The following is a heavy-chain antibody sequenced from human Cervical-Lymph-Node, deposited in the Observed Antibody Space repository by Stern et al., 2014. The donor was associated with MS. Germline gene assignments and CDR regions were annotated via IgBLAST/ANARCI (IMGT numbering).Heavy chain of an antibody. CDR3: ARSGAQELIDY. D-gene: IGHD1-26*01. J-gene: IGHJ4*02. CDR2: INPGGGGT. Sequence: QLVQSGAEVKKPGASVKVSCKASGYAFTIYYMHWVRQAPGQGLEWMGMINPGGGGTTYAQKFQGRVSMTRDTSTSTVYMELSSLRSDDTAVYYCARSGAQELIDYWGQGTLVTVSS. CDR1: GYAFTIYY. V-gene: IGHV1-46*01.